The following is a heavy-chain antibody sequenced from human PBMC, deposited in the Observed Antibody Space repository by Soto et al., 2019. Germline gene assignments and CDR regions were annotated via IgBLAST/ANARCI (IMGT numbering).Heavy chain of an antibody. CDR1: GGTFSSYA. J-gene: IGHJ4*02. CDR3: ARLVAVAGTNLYYFDY. V-gene: IGHV1-69*13. Sequence: GASVKVSCKASGGTFSSYAISWVRQAPGQGLEWMGGIIPIFGTANYAQKFQGRVTITADESTSTAYMELSSLRSEDTAVYYCARLVAVAGTNLYYFDYWGQGTLVTVSS. D-gene: IGHD6-19*01. CDR2: IIPIFGTA.